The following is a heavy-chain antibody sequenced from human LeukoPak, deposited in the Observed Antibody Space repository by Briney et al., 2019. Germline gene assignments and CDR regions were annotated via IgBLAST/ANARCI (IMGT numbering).Heavy chain of an antibody. CDR2: IKQDGNEK. V-gene: IGHV3-7*01. J-gene: IGHJ6*03. Sequence: GGSLRLSXAASGFTFSSYWMSWVRQAPGKGLEWVANIKQDGNEKYYVDSVKGRFTISRDNAKNSLYLQMNSLRAEDTAMYYCATLGRDSSGYSYYYHYYMDVWGKGTTVTVSS. CDR1: GFTFSSYW. D-gene: IGHD3-22*01. CDR3: ATLGRDSSGYSYYYHYYMDV.